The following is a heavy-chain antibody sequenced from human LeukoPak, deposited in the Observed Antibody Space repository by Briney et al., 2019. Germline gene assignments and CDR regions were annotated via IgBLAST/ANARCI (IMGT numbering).Heavy chain of an antibody. D-gene: IGHD6-19*01. CDR1: GYTFTRYY. Sequence: ASVKVSCKASGYTFTRYYVHWVRQAPGQGLEWMGIINPNGGSTTYAQKFQGRVTMTRDSSTSTVYMEMSSLRSEDTAVYYCARDIGSSATFEYWGQGTLVTVSS. CDR2: INPNGGST. CDR3: ARDIGSSATFEY. V-gene: IGHV1-46*01. J-gene: IGHJ4*02.